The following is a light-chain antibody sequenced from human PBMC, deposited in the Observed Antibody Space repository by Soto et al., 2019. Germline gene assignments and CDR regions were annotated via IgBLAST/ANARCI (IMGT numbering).Light chain of an antibody. CDR1: QGISSF. V-gene: IGKV1-27*01. CDR2: GAS. Sequence: DIQMNQSPSSLSASVGDRVTITCRASQGISSFVAWYQQKPGKVPRLLISGASTLQSGVPSRFSGSGSGTDFTLTITSLQPEDVATYYCQKYSSVITFGQGTRLEIK. J-gene: IGKJ5*01. CDR3: QKYSSVIT.